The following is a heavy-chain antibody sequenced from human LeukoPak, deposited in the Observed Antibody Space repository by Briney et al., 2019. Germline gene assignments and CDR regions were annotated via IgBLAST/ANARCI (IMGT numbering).Heavy chain of an antibody. CDR3: AKDNSYYYGSGSYSSY. Sequence: PGGSLRLSCAASGFTFSSYAMSWVRQAPGKGLEWVSAISGSGGSTYYADSVKGRFTISRDNSKNTLYLQMNSLRAEDTAVYYCAKDNSYYYGSGSYSSYWGQGTLVTVSS. V-gene: IGHV3-23*01. D-gene: IGHD3-10*01. J-gene: IGHJ4*02. CDR1: GFTFSSYA. CDR2: ISGSGGST.